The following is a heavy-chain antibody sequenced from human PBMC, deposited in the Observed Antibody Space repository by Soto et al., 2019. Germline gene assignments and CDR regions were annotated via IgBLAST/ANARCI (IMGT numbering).Heavy chain of an antibody. V-gene: IGHV1-2*04. Sequence: ASVKVSCKASRYTFTGYYMHWVRQAPGQGLEWMGWINPNSGGTNYAQKFQGWVTMTRDTSTSTVYMELSSLRSEDTAVYYCARDGYYDFWSGYYTGNDDAFDIWGQGTMVTVSS. J-gene: IGHJ3*02. D-gene: IGHD3-3*01. CDR3: ARDGYYDFWSGYYTGNDDAFDI. CDR1: RYTFTGYY. CDR2: INPNSGGT.